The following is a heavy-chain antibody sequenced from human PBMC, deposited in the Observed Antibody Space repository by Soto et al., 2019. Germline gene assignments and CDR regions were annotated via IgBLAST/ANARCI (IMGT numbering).Heavy chain of an antibody. D-gene: IGHD2-15*01. J-gene: IGHJ3*02. CDR2: LGGSNSDT. CDR3: AKDKVDHNSVWDPFEI. Sequence: GGSLRLSCAASGFIFSDFAMSWVRQVPGKGLEWVSGLGGSNSDTHYAASVEGRFTVSRDNSKSMLFLQMKSLRVEDTAVYYCAKDKVDHNSVWDPFEIWGQGTLVTVS. V-gene: IGHV3-23*01. CDR1: GFIFSDFA.